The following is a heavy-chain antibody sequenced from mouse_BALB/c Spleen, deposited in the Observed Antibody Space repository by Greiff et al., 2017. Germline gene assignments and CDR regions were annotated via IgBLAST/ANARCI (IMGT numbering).Heavy chain of an antibody. CDR1: GFSLTSYG. Sequence: VHLVESGPGLVAPSQSLSITCTVSGFSLTSYGVHWVRQPPGKGLEWLGVIWAGGSTNYNSALMSRLSISKDNSKSQVFLKMNSLQTDDTAMYYCARDKGGSEDYRYDGAWCAYWGQGTLVTVSA. V-gene: IGHV2-9*02. CDR2: IWAGGST. D-gene: IGHD2-14*01. CDR3: ARDKGGSEDYRYDGAWCAY. J-gene: IGHJ3*01.